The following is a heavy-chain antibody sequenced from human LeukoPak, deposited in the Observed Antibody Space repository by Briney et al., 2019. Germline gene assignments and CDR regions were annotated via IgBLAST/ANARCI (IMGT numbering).Heavy chain of an antibody. CDR3: AREGTASIDY. D-gene: IGHD3-10*01. V-gene: IGHV3-74*01. CDR1: GFTASDYW. CDR2: LSSDGSNT. Sequence: PGGSLRLSCAASGFTASDYWMYWVRQAPGKGLVCVSRLSSDGSNTRYADSVKGRFTISRDNAKNTLYLQMNSLRAEDTAVYYCAREGTASIDYWGLGTLVTVSS. J-gene: IGHJ4*02.